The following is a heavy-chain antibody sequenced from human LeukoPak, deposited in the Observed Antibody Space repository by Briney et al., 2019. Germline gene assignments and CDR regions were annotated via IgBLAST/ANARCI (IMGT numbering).Heavy chain of an antibody. D-gene: IGHD5-12*01. CDR1: GFTFSTYA. CDR2: ISGSGGGT. V-gene: IGHV3-23*01. CDR3: ARDVSGGYFDI. J-gene: IGHJ3*02. Sequence: GGSLRLSCAASGFTFSTYAMSWVRQAPGKGLEWVSVISGSGGGTYYADSVKGRFTISRDNSKSTLYLQMNSLRAEDTAVFYCARDVSGGYFDIWGQGTMLTVSS.